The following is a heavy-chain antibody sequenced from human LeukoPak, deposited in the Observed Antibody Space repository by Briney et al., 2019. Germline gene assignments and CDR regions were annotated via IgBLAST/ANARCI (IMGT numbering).Heavy chain of an antibody. CDR1: GGSISSSSYY. Sequence: SETLFLTCTVSGGSISSSSYYWGWIRQPPGKGLEWIGSIYYSGSTYYNPSLKSRVTISVDTSKNQFSLKLSSVTAADTAVYYCARDPDDYSNHNPVWGQGTMVTVSS. CDR3: ARDPDDYSNHNPV. D-gene: IGHD4-11*01. CDR2: IYYSGST. J-gene: IGHJ3*01. V-gene: IGHV4-39*07.